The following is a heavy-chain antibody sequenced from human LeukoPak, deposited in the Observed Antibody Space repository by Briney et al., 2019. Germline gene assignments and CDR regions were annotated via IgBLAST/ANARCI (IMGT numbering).Heavy chain of an antibody. Sequence: PSETLSLTCTVSGGSITSSNYYWGWIRQPPGKGLEWIGSIYYSGTTYYNPSLKSRVTISLDTSKNQLSLKLSSVTAADTAVFYCATHRTGGKLGYYYMDVWGKGTTVTVSS. CDR2: IYYSGTT. D-gene: IGHD2-8*02. CDR3: ATHRTGGKLGYYYMDV. V-gene: IGHV4-39*01. CDR1: GGSITSSNYY. J-gene: IGHJ6*03.